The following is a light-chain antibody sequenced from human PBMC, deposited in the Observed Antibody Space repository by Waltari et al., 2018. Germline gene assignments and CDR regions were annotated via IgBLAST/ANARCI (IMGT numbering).Light chain of an antibody. CDR2: WAS. Sequence: DIVLTQSPDSLAVSLVERATINCKSSQSLLSSFNSKTYIAWYPQKPGQPPKLLINWASARGSGVPERFSGSGSETDFTLTISSLQAEDVAVYYCHHYYIPPLTFGQGTRLEIK. CDR3: HHYYIPPLT. CDR1: QSLLSSFNSKTY. V-gene: IGKV4-1*01. J-gene: IGKJ5*01.